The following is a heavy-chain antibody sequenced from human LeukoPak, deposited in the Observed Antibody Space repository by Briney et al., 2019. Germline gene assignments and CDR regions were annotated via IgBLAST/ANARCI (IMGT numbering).Heavy chain of an antibody. Sequence: QPGRSLRLSCTASGFMFGDYAMSWVRQAPGKGLEWVGFIRSKVYGGTTEYAASVKGRFTISRDDSKSIAYLQMNSLKTEDTAVYHCTRGFIAAAAIFDYWGQGTLVTVSS. D-gene: IGHD6-13*01. CDR1: GFMFGDYA. CDR2: IRSKVYGGTT. J-gene: IGHJ4*02. V-gene: IGHV3-49*04. CDR3: TRGFIAAAAIFDY.